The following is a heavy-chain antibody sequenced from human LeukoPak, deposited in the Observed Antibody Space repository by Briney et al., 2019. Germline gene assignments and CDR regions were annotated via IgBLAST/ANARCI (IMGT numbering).Heavy chain of an antibody. CDR3: AKDYYDSSGYRALFDY. J-gene: IGHJ4*02. Sequence: GGSLRLSCAASGFTFDDYAMHWVRQAPGKGLEWVSGISWNSGSIGYADSVKGRFTISRDNVKNSLYLQMNSLRAEDTALYYCAKDYYDSSGYRALFDYWGQGTLVTVSS. D-gene: IGHD3-22*01. V-gene: IGHV3-9*01. CDR1: GFTFDDYA. CDR2: ISWNSGSI.